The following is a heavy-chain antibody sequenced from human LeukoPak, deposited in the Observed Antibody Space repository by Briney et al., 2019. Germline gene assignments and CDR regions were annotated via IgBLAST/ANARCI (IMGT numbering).Heavy chain of an antibody. J-gene: IGHJ4*02. CDR3: AGAQVYSYGYVEYYFDY. D-gene: IGHD5-18*01. V-gene: IGHV1-69*05. CDR2: IIPIFGTA. CDR1: GGTFSSYA. Sequence: ASVKVSCKASGGTFSSYAISWVRQAPGQGLEWMGGIIPIFGTANYAQKVQGRVTITTDESTSTAYMELSSLRSEDTAVYYCAGAQVYSYGYVEYYFDYWGQGTLVTVSS.